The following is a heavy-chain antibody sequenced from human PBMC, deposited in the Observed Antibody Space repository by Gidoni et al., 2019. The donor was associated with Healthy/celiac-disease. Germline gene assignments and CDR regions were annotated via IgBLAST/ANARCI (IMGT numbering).Heavy chain of an antibody. J-gene: IGHJ4*02. CDR2: IKSKTDGGTT. CDR1: GFTFSNAW. D-gene: IGHD1-26*01. V-gene: IGHV3-15*01. CDR3: TTEDSGSYYPY. Sequence: EVQLVESGGGLVTPGGSLRLSCAAAGFTFSNAWMSWVRQAPGKGLEWVGRIKSKTDGGTTDYAAPVKGRFTISRDDSKNTLYLQMNSLKTEDTAVYYCTTEDSGSYYPYWGQGTLVTVSS.